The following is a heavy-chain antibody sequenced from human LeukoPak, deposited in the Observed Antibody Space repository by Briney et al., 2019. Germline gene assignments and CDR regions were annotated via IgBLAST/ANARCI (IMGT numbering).Heavy chain of an antibody. D-gene: IGHD2-2*02. CDR1: GGSFSGHY. CDR3: ARGWGYCSSTSCYKIGYYYYGMDD. Sequence: PSETLSLTCVVYGGSFSGHYWSWIRQPPGKGLEWMGEINHSGGTNYNPSLPSRVTTSVDTSRNKFYLKLSCVTAADRAVYYCARGWGYCSSTSCYKIGYYYYGMDDWGQGTTVTVSS. J-gene: IGHJ6*02. CDR2: INHSGGT. V-gene: IGHV4-34*01.